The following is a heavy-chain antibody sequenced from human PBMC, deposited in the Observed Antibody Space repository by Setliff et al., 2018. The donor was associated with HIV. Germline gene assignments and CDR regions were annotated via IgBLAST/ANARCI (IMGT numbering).Heavy chain of an antibody. D-gene: IGHD3-22*01. CDR3: ARCSPVSGAYYERAFDN. J-gene: IGHJ4*03. Sequence: PSETLSLTCNVSGVSISSHYWSWIRQPPGKGLEWIGTLYFSGSTNYNSSLKSRVTISGDTSKNLFSLELTSVTAADTAVYFCARCSPVSGAYYERAFDNWGQGTLVTVSS. CDR1: GVSISSHY. CDR2: LYFSGST. V-gene: IGHV4-59*11.